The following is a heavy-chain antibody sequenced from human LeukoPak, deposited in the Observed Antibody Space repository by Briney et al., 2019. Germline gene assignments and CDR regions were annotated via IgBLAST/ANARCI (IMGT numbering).Heavy chain of an antibody. V-gene: IGHV3-30*18. D-gene: IGHD5-12*01. CDR2: ISYDESNK. CDR1: GFTFSSYG. Sequence: GGSLRLSCAASGFTFSSYGMHWVRQAPGKGLEWVAVISYDESNKYYADSVKGRFTISRDNSKNTLYLQMNSLRAEDTAVYYCAKDFRGYDAFDIWGQGTMVTVSS. CDR3: AKDFRGYDAFDI. J-gene: IGHJ3*02.